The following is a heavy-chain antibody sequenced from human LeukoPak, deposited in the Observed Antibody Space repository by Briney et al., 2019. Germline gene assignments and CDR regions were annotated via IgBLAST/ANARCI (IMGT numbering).Heavy chain of an antibody. Sequence: SETLSLTCSVSGGSISSSSYYWGWIRQPPGKGLEWIGSIYYSGSTYYNPSLKSRVTISVDTSKNHFSLKLSSVTAADTAVYYRARHLLGSSGYYFPYWGQGTLVTVSS. CDR3: ARHLLGSSGYYFPY. V-gene: IGHV4-39*01. CDR1: GGSISSSSYY. D-gene: IGHD6-6*01. J-gene: IGHJ4*02. CDR2: IYYSGST.